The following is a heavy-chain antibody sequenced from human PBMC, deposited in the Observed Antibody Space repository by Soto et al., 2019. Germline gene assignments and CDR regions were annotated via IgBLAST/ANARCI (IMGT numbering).Heavy chain of an antibody. CDR2: IVPLVDTT. V-gene: IGHV1-69*06. J-gene: IGHJ6*02. CDR1: GGSFSSYA. D-gene: IGHD5-18*01. Sequence: SVKVSCKVSGGSFSSYAFNWVRQAPGQGLEWMGGIVPLVDTTDYAQNLQGRVTITADKSTYTVYMELSSLRSEDTALYYCARDPRYSYGDPPHRGMDVWGQGTTVTVSS. CDR3: ARDPRYSYGDPPHRGMDV.